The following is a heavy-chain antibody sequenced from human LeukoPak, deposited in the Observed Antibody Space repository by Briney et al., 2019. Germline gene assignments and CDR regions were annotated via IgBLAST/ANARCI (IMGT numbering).Heavy chain of an antibody. CDR3: AKHAEGHDLDALDI. D-gene: IGHD2-2*01. J-gene: IGHJ3*02. Sequence: PGGSLRLSCAASRFTFSSYVMSWVRQAPGKGLEWVSSISRSGGATYYADSVKGRFTISRDNSRNTLSLHMNSLRAEDTAVYFCAKHAEGHDLDALDIWGQGTMVTVSS. CDR2: ISRSGGAT. V-gene: IGHV3-23*01. CDR1: RFTFSSYV.